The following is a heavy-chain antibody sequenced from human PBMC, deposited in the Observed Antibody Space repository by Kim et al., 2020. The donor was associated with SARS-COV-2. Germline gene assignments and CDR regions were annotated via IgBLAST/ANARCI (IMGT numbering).Heavy chain of an antibody. D-gene: IGHD6-19*01. V-gene: IGHV3-48*02. Sequence: GGSLRLSCAASGFTFSSYSMNWVRQAPGKGLEWLSYISSSSSPIHYADSVKGRLTISRDNAKSSLYLQMNSLRDEDTAVYYCARSSSSGYDWGQGTLVTVSS. CDR1: GFTFSSYS. CDR2: ISSSSSPI. J-gene: IGHJ4*02. CDR3: ARSSSSGYD.